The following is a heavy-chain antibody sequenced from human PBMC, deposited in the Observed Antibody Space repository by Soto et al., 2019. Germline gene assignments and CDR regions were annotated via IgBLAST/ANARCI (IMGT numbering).Heavy chain of an antibody. CDR3: ARVVLDDILTGPTVDY. Sequence: PGESLKISCKGSGYSFTSYWISWVRQMPGKGLEWMGRIDPSDSYTNYSPSFQGHVTISADKSISTAYLQWSSLKASDTAMYYCARVVLDDILTGPTVDYWGQGTLVTVSS. J-gene: IGHJ4*02. D-gene: IGHD3-9*01. CDR2: IDPSDSYT. CDR1: GYSFTSYW. V-gene: IGHV5-10-1*01.